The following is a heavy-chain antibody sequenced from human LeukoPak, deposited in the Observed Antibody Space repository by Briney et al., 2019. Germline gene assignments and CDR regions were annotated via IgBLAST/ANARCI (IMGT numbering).Heavy chain of an antibody. V-gene: IGHV3-23*01. J-gene: IGHJ4*02. CDR3: AKENFGDSSGLFQSHYDY. Sequence: GGSLRLSCAASGFIFSNYAMNWVRQAPGEGVEWVSGLTNTGGRTYYADSVKGRFTISRDNSKNTLFLQMNGLRVEDTAAYFCAKENFGDSSGLFQSHYDYWGQGTLVTVSS. CDR1: GFIFSNYA. D-gene: IGHD3-22*01. CDR2: LTNTGGRT.